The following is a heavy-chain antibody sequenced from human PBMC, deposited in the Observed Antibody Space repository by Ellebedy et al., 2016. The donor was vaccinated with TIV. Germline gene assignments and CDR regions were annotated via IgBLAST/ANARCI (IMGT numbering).Heavy chain of an antibody. Sequence: ASVKVFCKASGYTFTSYGISWVRQAPGQGLEWMGRIIPILGIANYAQKFQGRVTITADKSTSTAYMELSSLRSEDTAVYYCARARVIVGAMGYWGQGTLVTVSS. CDR2: IIPILGIA. V-gene: IGHV1-69*04. J-gene: IGHJ4*02. CDR1: GYTFTSYG. CDR3: ARARVIVGAMGY. D-gene: IGHD1-26*01.